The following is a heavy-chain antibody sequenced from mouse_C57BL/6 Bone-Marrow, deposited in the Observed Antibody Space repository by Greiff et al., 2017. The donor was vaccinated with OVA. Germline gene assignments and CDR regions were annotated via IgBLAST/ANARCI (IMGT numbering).Heavy chain of an antibody. CDR3: ARVGYGRFAY. CDR1: GYSITSGYY. J-gene: IGHJ3*01. D-gene: IGHD1-1*01. CDR2: ISYDGSN. Sequence: EVKLEESGPGLVKPSQSLSLTCSVTGYSITSGYYWNWIRQFPGNKLEWMGYISYDGSNNYNPSLKNRISITRDTSKNQFFLKLNSVTTEDTATYYCARVGYGRFAYWGQGTLVTVSA. V-gene: IGHV3-6*01.